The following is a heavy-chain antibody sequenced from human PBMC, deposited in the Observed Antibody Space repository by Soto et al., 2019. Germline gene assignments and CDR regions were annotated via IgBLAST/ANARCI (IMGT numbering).Heavy chain of an antibody. CDR1: GFTFSSYS. V-gene: IGHV3-21*01. D-gene: IGHD3-10*01. J-gene: IGHJ4*02. CDR2: ISSSSSYI. CDR3: ARGTSGGGGQLGY. Sequence: EVQLVESGGGLVKPGGSLRLSCAASGFTFSSYSMNWVRQAPGKGLEWVSSISSSSSYIYYADSVKGRFTISRDNAKNTMFRQMNSLRAEYTAVYYCARGTSGGGGQLGYWGQGTLVTVSS.